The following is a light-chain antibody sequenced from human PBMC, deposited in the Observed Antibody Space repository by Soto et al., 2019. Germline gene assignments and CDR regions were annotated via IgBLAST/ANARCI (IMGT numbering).Light chain of an antibody. Sequence: QSVLTQPPSASGTPGQRVTISFSGSYSNFGSNIVNWYQHFPGTAPKLLIYNNNKRPSVVPDRFSASKSGTSVSLAISGLQSEDEAIYYCASWDDSLNDVLFGGGTKVTVL. J-gene: IGLJ2*01. CDR2: NNN. CDR3: ASWDDSLNDVL. CDR1: YSNFGSNI. V-gene: IGLV1-44*01.